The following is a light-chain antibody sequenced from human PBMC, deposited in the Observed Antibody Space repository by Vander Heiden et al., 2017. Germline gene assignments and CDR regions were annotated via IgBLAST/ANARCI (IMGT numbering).Light chain of an antibody. J-gene: IGLJ1*01. V-gene: IGLV1-44*01. Sequence: QSVLTQPPSTSATPVQRVTISCSGDTANIGDNTVNWYQHGPGKAPKLLIYKNNQRPSGVPDRFSGSKSGTSASLAISGPQSEDEADYYCSAWDDSLNGFVFGSGTAVTVL. CDR3: SAWDDSLNGFV. CDR1: TANIGDNT. CDR2: KNN.